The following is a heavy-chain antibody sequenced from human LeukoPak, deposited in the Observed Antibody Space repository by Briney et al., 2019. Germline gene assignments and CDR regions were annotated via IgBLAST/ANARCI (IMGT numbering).Heavy chain of an antibody. D-gene: IGHD5-12*01. CDR1: GVSIRSYS. Sequence: SETLSLTCSVSGVSIRSYSWNWIRQPPGKGLEWIGYMYDGGSTNYNPSLKSRVTISLDTSKNQFSLRLTSVTAADTAVYYCARDGSGYGRGMAFWGQGTLVTVSS. CDR2: MYDGGST. V-gene: IGHV4-59*01. CDR3: ARDGSGYGRGMAF. J-gene: IGHJ4*02.